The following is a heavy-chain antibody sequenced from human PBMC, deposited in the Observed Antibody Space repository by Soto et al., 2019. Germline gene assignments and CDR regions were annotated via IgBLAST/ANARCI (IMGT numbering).Heavy chain of an antibody. CDR3: ACIDYYYYMDV. CDR1: GGSISSYY. J-gene: IGHJ6*03. V-gene: IGHV4-59*08. D-gene: IGHD3-3*02. CDR2: VYYSGST. Sequence: SETLSLTCTVSGGSISSYYWSWIRQPPGKGLEWIGYVYYSGSTNYNPSLKSRVTISLDTSKNLFSLKLSSVPAADTAVYYCACIDYYYYMDVWGKGTTVTVSS.